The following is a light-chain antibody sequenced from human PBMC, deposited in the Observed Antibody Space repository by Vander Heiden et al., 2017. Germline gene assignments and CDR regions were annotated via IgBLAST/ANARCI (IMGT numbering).Light chain of an antibody. CDR2: WAS. CDR1: QSLCVRSDDKNY. Sequence: DTVMTQSPDSLAVSVGERATITCRSSQSLCVRSDDKNYLAWFQQKVGQAPKQLIYWASFREPGVPDRFIGSGSGTDFTLTISSLQPEDVAVYYCQQYYSTPWTFGQGTKVEVK. CDR3: QQYYSTPWT. V-gene: IGKV4-1*01. J-gene: IGKJ1*01.